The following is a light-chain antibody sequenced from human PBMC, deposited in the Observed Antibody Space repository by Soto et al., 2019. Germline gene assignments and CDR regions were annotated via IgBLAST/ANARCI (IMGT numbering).Light chain of an antibody. Sequence: SYELTQPPSVSVAPGKTARITCGGKNIGSKSVHWYQQKPGQAPVLVIYYDCDRPSGIPERFSGSNSGNTATLSISRVEAGDEADYYCQVWDSSSDHVVFGGGTKVTVL. CDR1: NIGSKS. CDR2: YDC. CDR3: QVWDSSSDHVV. V-gene: IGLV3-21*04. J-gene: IGLJ2*01.